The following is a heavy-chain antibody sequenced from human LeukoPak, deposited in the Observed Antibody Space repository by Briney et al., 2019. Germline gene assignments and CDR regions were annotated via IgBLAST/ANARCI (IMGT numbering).Heavy chain of an antibody. CDR1: GFTFSSYD. CDR3: AREAMVRGAWDY. D-gene: IGHD3-10*01. Sequence: GGSLRLSCAASGFTFSSYDMHWVRQATGKGLEWVSAIGTAGDTYYPGSVKGRFTISRENAKNSLYLQMNSLRAGDTAVYYCAREAMVRGAWDYWGQGTLVTVSS. CDR2: IGTAGDT. J-gene: IGHJ4*02. V-gene: IGHV3-13*01.